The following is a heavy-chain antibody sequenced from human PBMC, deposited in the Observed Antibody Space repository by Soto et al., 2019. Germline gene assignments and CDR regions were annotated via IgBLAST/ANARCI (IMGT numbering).Heavy chain of an antibody. CDR3: TTTYYYDSSGYPSFDY. D-gene: IGHD3-22*01. J-gene: IGHJ4*02. V-gene: IGHV3-15*01. CDR2: IKSKTDGGTT. CDR1: GFTFSNAW. Sequence: EVQLVESGGGLVKPGGSLRLSCAASGFTFSNAWMSWVRQAPGKGLEWVGRIKSKTDGGTTDYAAPVKGRFTISRDDSKNTLYLQMNSLKTEDTAVYYCTTTYYYDSSGYPSFDYWGQGTLVTVSS.